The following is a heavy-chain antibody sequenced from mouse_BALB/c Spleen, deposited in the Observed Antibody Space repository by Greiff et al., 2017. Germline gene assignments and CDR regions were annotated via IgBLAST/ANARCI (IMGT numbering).Heavy chain of an antibody. D-gene: IGHD1-2*01. CDR1: GYTFTNYW. J-gene: IGHJ4*01. CDR2: IYPGGGYT. CDR3: ARRLPATYAMDY. V-gene: IGHV1-63*02. Sequence: VQLQQSGAELVRPGTSVKISCKASGYTFTNYWLGWVKQRPGHGLEWIGDIYPGGGYTNYNEKFKGKATLTADTSSSTAYMQLSSLTSEDSAVYFCARRLPATYAMDYWGQGTSVTVSS.